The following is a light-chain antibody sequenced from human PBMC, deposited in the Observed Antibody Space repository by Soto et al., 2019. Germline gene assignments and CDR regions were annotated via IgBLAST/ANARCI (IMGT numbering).Light chain of an antibody. J-gene: IGKJ4*01. Sequence: DMVMTQTPLSLTVTPGEPASISCRSSQSLLDSDDGNTYLDWYLQKPGQSPQLLIYTVSYRASGVPDGFSGSGSGTDFTLKISRVEAEDVGVYYCMQRIEFPLTFGGGTKVDIK. CDR3: MQRIEFPLT. CDR1: QSLLDSDDGNTY. V-gene: IGKV2-40*01. CDR2: TVS.